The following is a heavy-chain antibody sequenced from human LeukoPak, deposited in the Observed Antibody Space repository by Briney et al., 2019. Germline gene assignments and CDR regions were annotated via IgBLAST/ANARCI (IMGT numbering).Heavy chain of an antibody. CDR3: ARVTGRFGELLPDY. J-gene: IGHJ4*02. D-gene: IGHD3-10*01. V-gene: IGHV4-4*07. CDR1: GGSISSYY. Sequence: PSETLSLTCTVSGGSISSYYWSWIRQPAGKGLDWIGRIYTSGSTNYNPSLKSRVTMSVDTSKNQFSLKLSSVTAADTAVYYCARVTGRFGELLPDYWGQGTLVTVSS. CDR2: IYTSGST.